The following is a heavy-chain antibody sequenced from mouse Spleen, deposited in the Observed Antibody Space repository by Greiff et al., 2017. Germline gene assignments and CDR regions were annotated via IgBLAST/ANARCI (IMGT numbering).Heavy chain of an antibody. CDR1: GYTFTDYE. J-gene: IGHJ2*01. V-gene: IGHV1-15*01. CDR2: IDPETGGT. Sequence: QVQLKQSGAELVRPGASVTLSCKASGYTFTDYEMHWVKQTPVHGLEWIGAIDPETGGTAYNQKFKGKAILTADKSSSTAYMELRSLTSEDSAVYYCTRGGDLYWGQGTTLTVSS. CDR3: TRGGDLY.